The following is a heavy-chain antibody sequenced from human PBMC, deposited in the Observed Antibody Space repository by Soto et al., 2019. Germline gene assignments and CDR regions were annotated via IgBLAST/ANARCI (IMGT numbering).Heavy chain of an antibody. Sequence: QVQLVQSGAEVKKPGSSVTVSCKTSGGTFSKDAINWVRQAPGQGLEWMGLLIPVFGSPIYAQKFQGRIGITADESTSIAFMELSSLRSEDTAVYYFTRVLGYAFEPGKTRYYAMDVWSQGTTVSVSS. D-gene: IGHD1-1*01. CDR2: LIPVFGSP. CDR1: GGTFSKDA. V-gene: IGHV1-69*01. CDR3: TRVLGYAFEPGKTRYYAMDV. J-gene: IGHJ6*02.